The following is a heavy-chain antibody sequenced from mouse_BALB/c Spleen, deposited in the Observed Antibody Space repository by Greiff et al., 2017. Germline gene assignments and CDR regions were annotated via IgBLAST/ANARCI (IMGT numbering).Heavy chain of an antibody. D-gene: IGHD1-1*01. V-gene: IGHV3-6*02. CDR1: GYSITSGYY. CDR3: AREGITTVVDWYFDV. CDR2: ISYDGSN. Sequence: DVKLQESGPGLVKPSQSLSLTCSVTGYSITSGYYWNWIRQFPGNKLEWMGYISYDGSNNYNPSLKNRISITRDTSKNQFFLKLNSVTTEDTATYYCAREGITTVVDWYFDVWGAGTTVTVSS. J-gene: IGHJ1*01.